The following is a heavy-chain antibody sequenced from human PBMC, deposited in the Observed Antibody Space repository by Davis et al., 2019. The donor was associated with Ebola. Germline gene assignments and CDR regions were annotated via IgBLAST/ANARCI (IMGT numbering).Heavy chain of an antibody. J-gene: IGHJ6*02. Sequence: GGSLRLSCVASGFTFRRYAMRWVRQAPGKGLEWLSLISAGGGYTYYADSVKGRFTISRDNSKNTLFLQINSLRAEDTAVYYCAKVDTVLDYGMDVSGQGTTVTVSS. CDR1: GFTFRRYA. D-gene: IGHD5-18*01. CDR2: ISAGGGYT. CDR3: AKVDTVLDYGMDV. V-gene: IGHV3-23*01.